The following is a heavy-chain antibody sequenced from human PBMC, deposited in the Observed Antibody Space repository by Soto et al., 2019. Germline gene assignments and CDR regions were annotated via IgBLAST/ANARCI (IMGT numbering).Heavy chain of an antibody. CDR1: GYTFTSYG. D-gene: IGHD3-22*01. Sequence: QVPLVQSGAEVKKPGASVKVSCKASGYTFTSYGISWVRQAPGQGLEWMGWISAYNGNTNYAQKLQGRVTMTTDTSTSTAYMELRSLRSDDTAVYYCARDRMYYYDSSGYLGHYFDYWGQGTLVTVSS. CDR3: ARDRMYYYDSSGYLGHYFDY. V-gene: IGHV1-18*04. CDR2: ISAYNGNT. J-gene: IGHJ4*02.